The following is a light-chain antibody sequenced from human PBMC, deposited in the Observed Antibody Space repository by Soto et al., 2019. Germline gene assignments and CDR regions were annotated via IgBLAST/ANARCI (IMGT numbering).Light chain of an antibody. CDR2: KAS. Sequence: DIQMTQSPSTLSASVGDRVAITCRASQSIVTSLAWYQQKPGKAPKLLIYKASSLESGVPSRFSGSGSRTEFTLTISSLQPDDFATYYCQQYNSYSRTFGQGTKVEIK. CDR3: QQYNSYSRT. V-gene: IGKV1-5*03. J-gene: IGKJ1*01. CDR1: QSIVTS.